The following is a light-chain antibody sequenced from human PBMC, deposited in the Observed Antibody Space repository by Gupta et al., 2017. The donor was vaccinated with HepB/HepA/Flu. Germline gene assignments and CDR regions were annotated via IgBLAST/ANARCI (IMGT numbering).Light chain of an antibody. CDR2: LGS. CDR1: QSLEKSNGYNY. Sequence: VMTQSPRSLPVTPGEPASISCRSSQSLEKSNGYNYLEWYLQKPGQSPQLLIHLGSHRASGVPDRVSGSGSCADFTLKISRVEADDVGVYYCMQALESPRTFGQGTKLEIK. V-gene: IGKV2-28*01. CDR3: MQALESPRT. J-gene: IGKJ2*02.